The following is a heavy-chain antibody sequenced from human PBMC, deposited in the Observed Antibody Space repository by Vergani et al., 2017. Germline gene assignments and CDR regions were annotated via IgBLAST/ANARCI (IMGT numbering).Heavy chain of an antibody. J-gene: IGHJ2*01. CDR2: IIPIFGTA. D-gene: IGHD2-2*01. CDR1: GGTFSSYA. CDR3: ATDVPNILPYCGSSRCLYRAGYLYL. V-gene: IGHV1-69*01. Sequence: QVQLVQSGAEVKKPGSSVKVSCKASGGTFSSYAISWVRQAPGQGLEWMGGIIPIFGTANYAQKFQGRVTITADESTSRAYMELSSLSSVETAVYYCATDVPNILPYCGSSRCLYRAGYLYLWGRGTLVTVSP.